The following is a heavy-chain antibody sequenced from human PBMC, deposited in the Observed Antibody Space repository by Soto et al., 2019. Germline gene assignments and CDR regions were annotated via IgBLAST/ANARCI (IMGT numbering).Heavy chain of an antibody. CDR3: AKDRPDYGDYPYYYYYGMDV. D-gene: IGHD4-17*01. J-gene: IGHJ6*02. CDR2: ISYDGSNK. Sequence: GGSLRLSCAASGFTFSSYGMHWVRQAPGKGLEWVAVISYDGSNKYYADSVKGRFTISRDNSKNTLYLQMDSLRAEDTAVYYCAKDRPDYGDYPYYYYYGMDVWGQGTTVTVSS. CDR1: GFTFSSYG. V-gene: IGHV3-30*18.